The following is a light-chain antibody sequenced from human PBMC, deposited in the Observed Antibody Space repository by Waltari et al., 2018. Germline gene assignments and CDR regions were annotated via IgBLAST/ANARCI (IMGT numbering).Light chain of an antibody. J-gene: IGLJ2*01. CDR1: SSDLGRYNF. CDR2: EVT. Sequence: QSALIQPPSVSGSPGQSVAIYSTGTSSDLGRYNFVSWSQQFPGTAPKLLIYEVTNRPSGVPDRFSGSKSGYTASLAISGLQPEDEADYYCSSYTTSSTVIFGGGTKLTVL. CDR3: SSYTTSSTVI. V-gene: IGLV2-18*02.